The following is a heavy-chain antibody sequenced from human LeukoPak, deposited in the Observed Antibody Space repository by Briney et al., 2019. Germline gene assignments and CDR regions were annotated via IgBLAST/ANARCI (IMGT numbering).Heavy chain of an antibody. D-gene: IGHD1-1*01. Sequence: PGESLTLSCAASGFTVNRDYMSWVRQSPGKGLEWVSVVYTDGRTFYADSVKGRFTISRDDSKNTVFLQMNSLRAEDTAIYFCTRGSPTVSAGYNWGRGTVVTVSS. CDR3: TRGSPTVSAGYN. CDR1: GFTVNRDY. J-gene: IGHJ4*02. V-gene: IGHV3-53*01. CDR2: VYTDGRT.